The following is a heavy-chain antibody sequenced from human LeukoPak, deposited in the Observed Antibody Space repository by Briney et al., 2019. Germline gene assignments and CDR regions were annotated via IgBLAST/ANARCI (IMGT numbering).Heavy chain of an antibody. Sequence: GASVKVSCKASGYTFTTYDISWVRQAPGQGLEWMGWISAYNGNTNYAQRFQGRVTMTTDTSTSTAYMELRSLRSDDTAVYYCARDSGRPDALDIWGQGTMVTVSS. D-gene: IGHD1-26*01. CDR1: GYTFTTYD. J-gene: IGHJ3*02. CDR3: ARDSGRPDALDI. V-gene: IGHV1-18*01. CDR2: ISAYNGNT.